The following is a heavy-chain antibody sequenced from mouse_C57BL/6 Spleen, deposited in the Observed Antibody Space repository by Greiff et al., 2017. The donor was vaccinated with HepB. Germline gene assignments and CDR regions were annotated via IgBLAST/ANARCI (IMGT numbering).Heavy chain of an antibody. CDR3: ARAHYYAMDY. CDR2: IYPGDGDT. Sequence: QVQLQQSGPELVKPGASVKISCKASGYAFSSSWMNWVKQGPGTGLEGSVRIYPGDGDTNYNGKFKGNATLTADKSSSTAYVQLSSLSSEDSAVYFCARAHYYAMDYWGQGTSVTVSS. V-gene: IGHV1-82*01. J-gene: IGHJ4*01. CDR1: GYAFSSSW.